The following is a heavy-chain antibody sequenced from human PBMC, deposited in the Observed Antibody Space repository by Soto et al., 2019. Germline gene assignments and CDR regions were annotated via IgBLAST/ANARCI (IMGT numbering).Heavy chain of an antibody. Sequence: QVQLVQSGAEVKKPGASVKVSCKASGYTFTSYFIHWVRQAPGQGLEWMGIINPSGGSPSYAQKFQGRVTMTRDTSPSTVYMELSSLRSEDTAVYYCARAGGPLDYWGQGTLVTVSS. CDR1: GYTFTSYF. J-gene: IGHJ4*02. V-gene: IGHV1-46*01. CDR2: INPSGGSP. CDR3: ARAGGPLDY.